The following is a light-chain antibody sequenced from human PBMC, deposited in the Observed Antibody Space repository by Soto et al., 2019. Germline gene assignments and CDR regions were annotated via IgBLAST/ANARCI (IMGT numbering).Light chain of an antibody. Sequence: QSVLTQPASVSGSLRQSITISCTGTSSDIGGYNYVSWYRQHPGKAHKVIIHDVSHRPSGVSNRFSGSKSGNTASLTISGLQAEDEADYYCSSYTSSSTLVFSGGTKLTVL. J-gene: IGLJ2*01. CDR2: DVS. V-gene: IGLV2-14*03. CDR1: SSDIGGYNY. CDR3: SSYTSSSTLV.